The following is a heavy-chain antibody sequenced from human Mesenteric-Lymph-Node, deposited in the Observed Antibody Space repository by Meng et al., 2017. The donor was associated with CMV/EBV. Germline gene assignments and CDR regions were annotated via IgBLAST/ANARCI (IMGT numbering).Heavy chain of an antibody. J-gene: IGHJ6*02. CDR1: GFTFSAYG. D-gene: IGHD1-26*01. V-gene: IGHV3-30*02. CDR2: IRYDGSNK. Sequence: GSLKISCAASGFTFSAYGIHWVRQAPGKGLEWVAFIRYDGSNKYYADSVRGRITISRDNSRNTLYLQINSLRGDDTAVYFCAKEYGSSMYSYGLDVWGLGTTVTVSS. CDR3: AKEYGSSMYSYGLDV.